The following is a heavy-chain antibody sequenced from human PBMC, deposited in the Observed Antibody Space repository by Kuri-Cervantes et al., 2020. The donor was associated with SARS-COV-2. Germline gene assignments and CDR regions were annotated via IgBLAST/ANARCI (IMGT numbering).Heavy chain of an antibody. Sequence: GGSLRFSCAASGFTFSSYSMNWVRQAPGKGLEWVSSISSSSSYIYYADSVKGRFTISRDNAKNSLYLQMNSLRAEDTAVYYCASTQGVTLLDYYYYYMDVWGKGTTVTVSS. J-gene: IGHJ6*03. CDR2: ISSSSSYI. D-gene: IGHD3-10*01. CDR1: GFTFSSYS. CDR3: ASTQGVTLLDYYYYYMDV. V-gene: IGHV3-21*01.